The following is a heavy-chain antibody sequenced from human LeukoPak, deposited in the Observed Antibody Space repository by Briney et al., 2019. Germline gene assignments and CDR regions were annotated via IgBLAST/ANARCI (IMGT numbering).Heavy chain of an antibody. V-gene: IGHV3-23*01. Sequence: PGGSLRLSFAASGFTFSSYAMSWVRQAPGKGLEWVSAISGSGGSTYYADSVKGRFTISRDNSKNTLYLQMNSLRAEDTAVYYCAKAWSGYYVIWAFDIWGQGTMVTVSS. J-gene: IGHJ3*02. CDR3: AKAWSGYYVIWAFDI. CDR2: ISGSGGST. CDR1: GFTFSSYA. D-gene: IGHD3-3*01.